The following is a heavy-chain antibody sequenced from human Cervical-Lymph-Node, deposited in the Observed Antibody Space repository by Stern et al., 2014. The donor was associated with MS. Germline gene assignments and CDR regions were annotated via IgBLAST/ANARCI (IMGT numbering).Heavy chain of an antibody. V-gene: IGHV4-31*03. Sequence: QVQLQESGPGLVKPSQTLSLTCTVSGGSISSGGYYWSWIRQPPGNGLEWLGDIYYSVSTYYNPSLKSRVTISVDTSKNQFSLKLSSVTAADTAVYYCARVSYDFWSGYYPFDYWGQGTLVTVSS. CDR2: IYYSVST. D-gene: IGHD3-3*01. CDR3: ARVSYDFWSGYYPFDY. CDR1: GGSISSGGYY. J-gene: IGHJ4*02.